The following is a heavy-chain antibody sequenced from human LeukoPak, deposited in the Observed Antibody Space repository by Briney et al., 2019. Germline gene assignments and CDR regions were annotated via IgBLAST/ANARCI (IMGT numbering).Heavy chain of an antibody. CDR1: GFTVSSNY. CDR2: IYSGGST. J-gene: IGHJ4*02. CDR3: ARDLGQARSY. Sequence: GSLSLSCAASGFTVSSNYMNWVRQAPGKGLEWVSVIYSGGSTYYADSVRGRFTISRDNSENTLYLQMNSLRAEDTAMYYCARDLGQARSYWGQGTLVTVSS. V-gene: IGHV3-53*01. D-gene: IGHD3-16*01.